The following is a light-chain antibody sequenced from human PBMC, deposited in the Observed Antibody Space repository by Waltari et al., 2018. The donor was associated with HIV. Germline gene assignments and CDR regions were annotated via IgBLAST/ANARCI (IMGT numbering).Light chain of an antibody. CDR1: QSVRSY. V-gene: IGKV3-11*01. J-gene: IGKJ2*01. Sequence: EIVLTQSPATLSLSPGESATLSCRASQSVRSYLAWYQQKPGQAPRLLIYDASSRASGIPARFSGSESGTDFTLNISSLEPEDFAVYYCQQRSNWRDTFGQGTKLEIK. CDR3: QQRSNWRDT. CDR2: DAS.